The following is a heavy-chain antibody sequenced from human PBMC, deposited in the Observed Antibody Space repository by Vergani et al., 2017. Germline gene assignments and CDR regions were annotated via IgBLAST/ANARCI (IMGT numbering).Heavy chain of an antibody. J-gene: IGHJ5*02. D-gene: IGHD2-2*01. Sequence: QVQLQESGPGLVKPSQTLSLTCTVSGGSISSGDYYWSWIRQPPGKGLEWIGYIYYSGSTYYNPSLKSRVTISVDTSKNQFSLKLSSVTAADTAMYYCARSIVVVPAAMSFDPWGQGTLVTVSS. CDR3: ARSIVVVPAAMSFDP. CDR2: IYYSGST. V-gene: IGHV4-30-4*08. CDR1: GGSISSGDYY.